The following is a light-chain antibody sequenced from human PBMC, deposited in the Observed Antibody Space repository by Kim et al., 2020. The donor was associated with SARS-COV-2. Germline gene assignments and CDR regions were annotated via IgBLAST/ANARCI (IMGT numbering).Light chain of an antibody. Sequence: ASQLTQSPSSLSASVGDRVTITCRASQDISSALAWYQQKPGKLPKLLIYDASTLESGVPSRFSGSGSGTDFTLTIGSLQPEDFATYFCQQFNNYPLTFGGGTKVDIK. J-gene: IGKJ4*01. CDR2: DAS. CDR1: QDISSA. V-gene: IGKV1D-13*01. CDR3: QQFNNYPLT.